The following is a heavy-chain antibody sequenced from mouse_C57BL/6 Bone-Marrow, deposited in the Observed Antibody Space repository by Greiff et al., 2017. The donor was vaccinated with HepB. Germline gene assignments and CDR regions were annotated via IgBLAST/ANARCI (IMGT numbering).Heavy chain of an antibody. V-gene: IGHV1-82*01. CDR3: ARYYYGSSS. CDR1: GYAFSSSW. D-gene: IGHD1-1*01. Sequence: LQQSGASVKISCKASGYAFSSSWMNWVKQRPGKGLEWIGRIYPGDGDTNYNGKFKGKATLTADKSSSTAYMQLSSLTSEDSAVYFCARYYYGSSSWGQGTTLTVSS. CDR2: IYPGDGDT. J-gene: IGHJ2*01.